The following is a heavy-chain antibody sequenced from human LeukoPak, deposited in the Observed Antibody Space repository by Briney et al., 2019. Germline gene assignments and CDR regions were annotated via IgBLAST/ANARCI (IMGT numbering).Heavy chain of an antibody. CDR3: ASPVKQWLTPFDY. Sequence: PGGSLRLSCAASGFTFSSYSMNWVRQAPGKGLEWVSSISTSSSYIYYAGSVKGRFTISRDNAKNSLYLQMNSLRAEDTAVYYCASPVKQWLTPFDYWGQGTLVTVSS. V-gene: IGHV3-21*01. J-gene: IGHJ4*02. CDR2: ISTSSSYI. CDR1: GFTFSSYS. D-gene: IGHD6-19*01.